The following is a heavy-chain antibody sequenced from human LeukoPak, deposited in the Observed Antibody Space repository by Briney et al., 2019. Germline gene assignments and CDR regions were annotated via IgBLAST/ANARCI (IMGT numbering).Heavy chain of an antibody. J-gene: IGHJ4*02. Sequence: GGSLRLSCAASGFTVSSNYMSWVRQAPGKGLEWVSVIYSGGSTYYADSVKGRFTISRDNSKNTLYLQMNSLRAEDTAVYYCARDLLVGSGGDYWGQGTLVTVSP. V-gene: IGHV3-53*01. D-gene: IGHD2-15*01. CDR3: ARDLLVGSGGDY. CDR2: IYSGGST. CDR1: GFTVSSNY.